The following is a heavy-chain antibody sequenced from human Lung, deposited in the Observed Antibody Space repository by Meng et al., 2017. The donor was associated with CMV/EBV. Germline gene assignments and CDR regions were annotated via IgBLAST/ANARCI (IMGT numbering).Heavy chain of an antibody. D-gene: IGHD2-15*01. J-gene: IGHJ4*02. CDR2: IPHDGSNK. CDR3: AKDQRYSSGSDY. CDR1: GFTFNFYG. Sequence: GESLKISCAASGFTFNFYGMHWVRQAPGKGLEWVAFIPHDGSNKYYSESVKGRFTISRDNYENTLYLQMNSLRAEDMAGYYCAKDQRYSSGSDYWGQGTLVXVSS. V-gene: IGHV3-30*02.